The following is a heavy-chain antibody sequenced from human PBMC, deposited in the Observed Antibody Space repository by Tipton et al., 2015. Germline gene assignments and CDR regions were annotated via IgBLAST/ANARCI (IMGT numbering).Heavy chain of an antibody. CDR3: ARQTYHYDSSGYWFDY. V-gene: IGHV4-39*01. CDR1: DGYINRSDDY. J-gene: IGHJ4*02. Sequence: TLSLTCTVSDGYINRSDDYWDWVRQTPGKGLEWIGSMSRTGVSYYNPSLKSRVTISADTSEKQFSLKLSSVTAADTAVYYCARQTYHYDSSGYWFDYWGQGTLVPVSS. CDR2: MSRTGVS. D-gene: IGHD3-22*01.